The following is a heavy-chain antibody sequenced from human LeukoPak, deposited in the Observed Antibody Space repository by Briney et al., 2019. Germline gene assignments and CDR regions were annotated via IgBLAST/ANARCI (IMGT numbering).Heavy chain of an antibody. V-gene: IGHV1-18*01. CDR2: ISAYNGNT. CDR3: ARENNVDTAMAYYFDY. Sequence: ASVTVSCKASGGTFSSYAISWVRQAPGQGLEWMGWISAYNGNTNHAQELQGRVTMTTDTSTSTVYMELRSLRSDDTAVYYCARENNVDTAMAYYFDYWGQGTLVTVSS. D-gene: IGHD5-18*01. J-gene: IGHJ4*02. CDR1: GGTFSSYA.